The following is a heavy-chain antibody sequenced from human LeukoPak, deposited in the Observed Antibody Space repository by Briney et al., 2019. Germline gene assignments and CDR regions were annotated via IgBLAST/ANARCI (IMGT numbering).Heavy chain of an antibody. J-gene: IGHJ4*02. CDR2: INPSGGST. CDR3: VSQRYGGNSV. CDR1: GYTFTSNY. V-gene: IGHV1-46*01. Sequence: ASVKVSCKASGYTFTSNYMHWVRQAPGQGLEWMGIINPSGGSTSYAQKFQGRVTITADKSTSTAYMELSSLRSEDTAVYYCVSQRYGGNSVWGQGTLVTVSS. D-gene: IGHD4-23*01.